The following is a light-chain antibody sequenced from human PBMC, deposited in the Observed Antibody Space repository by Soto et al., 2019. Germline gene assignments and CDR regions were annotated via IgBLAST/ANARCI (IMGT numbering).Light chain of an antibody. J-gene: IGKJ1*01. CDR3: QHYNSYSEA. Sequence: DIQMTQSPPSLSASVGDRVTITCQASHDIGNSLNWYQDKPGQAPKLVIYDAYNLETGVPSRFSGSGSGTEFTLTISSLQPDDFATYYCQHYNSYSEAFGQGTKVDIK. CDR1: HDIGNS. CDR2: DAY. V-gene: IGKV1-33*01.